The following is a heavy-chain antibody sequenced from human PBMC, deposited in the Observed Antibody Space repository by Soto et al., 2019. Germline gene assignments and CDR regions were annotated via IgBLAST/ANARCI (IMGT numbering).Heavy chain of an antibody. CDR1: GGSFSGYY. CDR2: INHSGST. J-gene: IGHJ4*02. CDR3: ARGNDYGDVGLDY. V-gene: IGHV4-34*01. Sequence: PSETLSLTCAVYGGSFSGYYWSWIRPPPGKGLEWIGEINHSGSTNYNPSLKSRVTISVDTSKNQFSLKLSSVTAADTAVYYCARGNDYGDVGLDYWGQGTLVTVSS. D-gene: IGHD4-17*01.